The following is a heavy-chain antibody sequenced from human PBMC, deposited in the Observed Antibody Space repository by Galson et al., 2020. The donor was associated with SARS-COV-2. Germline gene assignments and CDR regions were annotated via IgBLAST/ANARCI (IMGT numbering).Heavy chain of an antibody. Sequence: ASVKVSCKASGYTFTSYDINWVRQAPGQGLEWMGWMNPNSGNSGHAQKFKGRVTMTRNTSISTAYMELSSLRSEETAVYYCATPIVGGTFDYWGQGTLVTVSS. CDR2: MNPNSGNS. J-gene: IGHJ4*02. D-gene: IGHD1-26*01. CDR3: ATPIVGGTFDY. CDR1: GYTFTSYD. V-gene: IGHV1-8*01.